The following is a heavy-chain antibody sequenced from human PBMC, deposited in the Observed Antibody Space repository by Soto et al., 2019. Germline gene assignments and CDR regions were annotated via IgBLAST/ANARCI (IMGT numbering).Heavy chain of an antibody. V-gene: IGHV1-46*01. CDR2: INPYGGAA. J-gene: IGHJ4*02. Sequence: ASVKVSCKASGYTFTSTWMHWVRQAPGQGLEWMGIINPYGGAATYAEKFQGRVTMTRDTSTATDYMELSSLRSEDTAMYYCARDRLHSSAYWWLDYWGQGTQVTVS. CDR1: GYTFTSTW. CDR3: ARDRLHSSAYWWLDY. D-gene: IGHD3-22*01.